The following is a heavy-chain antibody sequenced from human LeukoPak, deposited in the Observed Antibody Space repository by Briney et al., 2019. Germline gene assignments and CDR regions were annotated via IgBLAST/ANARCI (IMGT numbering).Heavy chain of an antibody. CDR1: GFTVSNYW. Sequence: GGSLRLSCAASGFTVSNYWMSWVRQAPGKGLEWVSVIYSGGSTYYADSVKGRFTISRDNSKSTLYIQMNSLRAEDTAVYYCARAKPKNMVRGLIMRRESRYYFDYWGQGTLVTVSS. D-gene: IGHD3-10*01. V-gene: IGHV3-53*01. CDR3: ARAKPKNMVRGLIMRRESRYYFDY. CDR2: IYSGGST. J-gene: IGHJ4*02.